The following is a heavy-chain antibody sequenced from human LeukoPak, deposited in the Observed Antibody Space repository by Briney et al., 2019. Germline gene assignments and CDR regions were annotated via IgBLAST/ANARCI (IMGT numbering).Heavy chain of an antibody. Sequence: GSSVPVSCKASGGTFSSYAISWVRQAPGQGLEWMGRIIPIFGTANYAQKFQGRVTITTDESTSTAYMELSSLRSEDTAVYYCARGSAHQLPYFDYWGQGTLVTVSS. V-gene: IGHV1-69*05. D-gene: IGHD2-2*01. J-gene: IGHJ4*02. CDR3: ARGSAHQLPYFDY. CDR2: IIPIFGTA. CDR1: GGTFSSYA.